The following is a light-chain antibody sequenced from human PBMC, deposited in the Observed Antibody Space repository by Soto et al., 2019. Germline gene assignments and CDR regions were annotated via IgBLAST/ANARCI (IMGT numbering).Light chain of an antibody. CDR1: QSVSSY. Sequence: EIVLTQSPATLSLSPGERATLSCRASQSVSSYLAWYQQKPGQAPRLLIYDASNRATGIPARFSGSGSGTDFTLTISSLEPEDFAVYYCQQRSTWSYTFGQGTKLAIK. V-gene: IGKV3-11*01. CDR2: DAS. CDR3: QQRSTWSYT. J-gene: IGKJ2*01.